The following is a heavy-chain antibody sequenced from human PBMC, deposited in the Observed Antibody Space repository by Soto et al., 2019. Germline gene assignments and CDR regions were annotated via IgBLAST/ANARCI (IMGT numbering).Heavy chain of an antibody. CDR1: GYTLTELS. CDR3: ATDLGGSSGPNDAFDI. CDR2: FDPEDGET. V-gene: IGHV1-24*01. J-gene: IGHJ3*02. Sequence: ASVKVSCKVSGYTLTELSMHWVRQAPGKGLEWMGGFDPEDGETIYAQKFQGRVTMTEDTSTDTAYMELSSLRSEDTAVYYCATDLGGSSGPNDAFDIWGQGTMVTVSS. D-gene: IGHD3-22*01.